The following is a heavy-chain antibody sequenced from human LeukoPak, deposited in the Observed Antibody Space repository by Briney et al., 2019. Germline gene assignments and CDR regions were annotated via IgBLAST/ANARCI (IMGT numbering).Heavy chain of an antibody. J-gene: IGHJ4*02. V-gene: IGHV3-23*01. CDR1: GFTFSSYA. Sequence: PGGSLKLSCAASGFTFSSYAMSWVRQAPGKGLEWVSAISGSGGSTYYADSVKGRFTISRDNSKNTLYLQMNSLRAEDTAVYCCAKGAAGSGYSFFDYWGQGTLVTVSS. D-gene: IGHD3-22*01. CDR2: ISGSGGST. CDR3: AKGAAGSGYSFFDY.